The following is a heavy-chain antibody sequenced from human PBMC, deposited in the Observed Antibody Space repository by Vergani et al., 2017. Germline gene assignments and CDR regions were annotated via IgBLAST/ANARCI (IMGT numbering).Heavy chain of an antibody. CDR1: GGSISSGGYY. J-gene: IGHJ6*02. Sequence: QVQLQESGPGLVKPSQTLSLTCTVSGGSISSGGYYWSWIRQHPGKGLEWIGYIYYSGSTNYNPSLKSRVTISVDTSKNQFSLKLSSVTAADTAVYYCARIVAGSSSNWYYYYYGMDVWGQGTTVTVSS. V-gene: IGHV4-31*03. CDR2: IYYSGST. CDR3: ARIVAGSSSNWYYYYYGMDV. D-gene: IGHD3-10*01.